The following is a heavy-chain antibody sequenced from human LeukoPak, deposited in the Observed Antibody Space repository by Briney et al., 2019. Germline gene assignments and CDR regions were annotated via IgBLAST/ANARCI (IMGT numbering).Heavy chain of an antibody. J-gene: IGHJ1*01. CDR1: GFTFSDHY. CDR3: ADIGGGGSNTR. D-gene: IGHD2-15*01. V-gene: IGHV3-72*01. CDR2: IRKKSDRYTT. Sequence: PGGSLRLSCVASGFTFSDHYLDWVRQAPGKGLEWVGLIRKKSDRYTTEYAASVKGRFTISRDDSTNSVYLQMSSLKSEDTAVYYCADIGGGGSNTRWGEGTVVTVSS.